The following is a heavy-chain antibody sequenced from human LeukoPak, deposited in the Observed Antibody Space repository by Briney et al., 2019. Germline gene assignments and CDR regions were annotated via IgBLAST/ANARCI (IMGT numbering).Heavy chain of an antibody. J-gene: IGHJ4*02. CDR2: ISYDGSNK. CDR3: ASSRGYSGYDPIDY. Sequence: QTGRSLRLSCAASGFTFSSYAMHWVRQAPGKGLEWVAVISYDGSNKYYADSVKGRFTISRDNSKNTLYLQMNSLRAEDTAVYYCASSRGYSGYDPIDYWGQGTLVTVSS. D-gene: IGHD5-12*01. V-gene: IGHV3-30-3*01. CDR1: GFTFSSYA.